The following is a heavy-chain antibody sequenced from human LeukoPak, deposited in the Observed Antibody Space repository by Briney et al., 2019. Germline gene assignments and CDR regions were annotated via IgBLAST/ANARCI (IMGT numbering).Heavy chain of an antibody. Sequence: SETLSLTCAVHGGSFSGYYWSWIRQTPGEGRWWMGEINHSGSTNYNPSLKSRVTISVDTSKNQFSLKLSSVTAADTAVYYCARGPICSGGSCYRLPYYYYYGMDVWGQGTTVTVSS. D-gene: IGHD2-15*01. CDR1: GGSFSGYY. J-gene: IGHJ6*02. CDR3: ARGPICSGGSCYRLPYYYYYGMDV. V-gene: IGHV4-34*01. CDR2: INHSGST.